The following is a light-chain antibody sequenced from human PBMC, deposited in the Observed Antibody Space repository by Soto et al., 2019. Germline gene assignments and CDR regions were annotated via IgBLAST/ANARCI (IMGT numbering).Light chain of an antibody. J-gene: IGLJ2*01. CDR1: SSNIGAGYD. Sequence: QSVLTQPPSVSGAPGQRVTISCTGSSSNIGAGYDVHWYQQLPGTAPKLLIYGNSNRPSGVPDRFSGSKSGTSASLAITGLQAEDEADYYCQSYDSRLSVVVFGGGTKHTVL. CDR2: GNS. V-gene: IGLV1-40*01. CDR3: QSYDSRLSVVV.